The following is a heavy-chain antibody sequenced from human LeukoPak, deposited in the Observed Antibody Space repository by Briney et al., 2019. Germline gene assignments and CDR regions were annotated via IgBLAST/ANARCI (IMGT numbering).Heavy chain of an antibody. CDR2: IYYSGST. J-gene: IGHJ4*02. D-gene: IGHD4-17*01. Sequence: SETLSLTCTVSGGSISSSSYYWGWIRQPPGKGLEWIGSIYYSGSTYYNLSLKSRVTISVDTSKNQFSLKLSSVSAADTAVYYCATATVPPSYFDYWGQGTLVTVSS. V-gene: IGHV4-39*01. CDR3: ATATVPPSYFDY. CDR1: GGSISSSSYY.